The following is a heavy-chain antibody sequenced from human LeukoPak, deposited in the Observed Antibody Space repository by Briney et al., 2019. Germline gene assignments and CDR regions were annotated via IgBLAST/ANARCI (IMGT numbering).Heavy chain of an antibody. V-gene: IGHV3-66*01. J-gene: IGHJ4*02. CDR1: RISNY. D-gene: IGHD2-2*01. CDR3: ASSTSTPGGFDF. CDR2: IYTGDNT. Sequence: GGSLRLSCAASRISNYMIWVRQAPGTGLEWVSVIYTGDNTYYANSVKGRFTISRDNSQRMLHLQMNSLRAEDTSVYYCASSTSTPGGFDFWGQGTLVTVPS.